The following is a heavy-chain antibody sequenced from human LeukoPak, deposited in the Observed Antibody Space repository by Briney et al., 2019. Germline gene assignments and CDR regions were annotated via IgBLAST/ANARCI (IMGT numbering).Heavy chain of an antibody. CDR1: GGSISGDYY. V-gene: IGHV4-30-4*02. J-gene: IGHJ4*02. CDR2: IYYSGST. CDR3: ARDVGLPADY. Sequence: SETLSLTCTVSGGSISGDYYWSWIRQPPGKGLEWIGYIYYSGSTYYNPSLKSRATISVDTSKNQFSLKLSSVAAADTVVYYCARDVGLPADYWGQGTLVTVSS. D-gene: IGHD5-18*01.